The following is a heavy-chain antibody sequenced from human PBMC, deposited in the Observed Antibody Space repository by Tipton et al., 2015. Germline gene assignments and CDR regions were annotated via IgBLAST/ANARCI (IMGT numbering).Heavy chain of an antibody. Sequence: LSLTCTVSGGAITSDGFYWSWIRQHPGKGLEWIGYIFYTGSTYYNPSLKSRATLSVDTSKNQFSLKLSSVTAADTAVYYCARDGYNSNYFDYWGQGTLVTVSS. CDR1: GGAITSDGFY. D-gene: IGHD5-24*01. CDR2: IFYTGST. V-gene: IGHV4-31*03. J-gene: IGHJ4*02. CDR3: ARDGYNSNYFDY.